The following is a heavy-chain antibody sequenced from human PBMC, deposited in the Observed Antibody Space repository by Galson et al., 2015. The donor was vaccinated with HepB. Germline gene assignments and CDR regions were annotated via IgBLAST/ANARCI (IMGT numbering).Heavy chain of an antibody. Sequence: SVKVSCKASGGAFNTYAINWVRQAPGQGLAWMGRIIPVLGKTNYAQQFQGRVTISADTPANTVYLELSSLRFDDSAVYYCARGYGVVVPTYGMDVWGQGTTVTVSS. CDR3: ARGYGVVVPTYGMDV. V-gene: IGHV1-69*04. CDR2: IIPVLGKT. D-gene: IGHD5-18*01. CDR1: GGAFNTYA. J-gene: IGHJ6*02.